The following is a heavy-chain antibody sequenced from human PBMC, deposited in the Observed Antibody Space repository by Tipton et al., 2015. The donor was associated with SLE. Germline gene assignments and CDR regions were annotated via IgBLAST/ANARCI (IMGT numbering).Heavy chain of an antibody. Sequence: TLSLTCTVSGGSISSYYWSWIRQPPGKGLEWIGYIYYSGSTNYNPSLKSRVTISVDTSKNQFSLKLSSVTAADTAVYYCARGGTTVTTAFDNWGQGTMVTVSS. CDR2: IYYSGST. J-gene: IGHJ3*02. CDR3: ARGGTTVTTAFDN. CDR1: GGSISSYY. D-gene: IGHD4-17*01. V-gene: IGHV4-59*01.